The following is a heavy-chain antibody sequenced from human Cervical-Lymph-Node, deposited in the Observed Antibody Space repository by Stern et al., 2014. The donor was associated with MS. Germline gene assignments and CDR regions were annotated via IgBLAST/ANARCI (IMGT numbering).Heavy chain of an antibody. V-gene: IGHV4-39*01. CDR2: IYFSGTT. CDR1: GASISSGSSY. CDR3: ARVSVFYDAFDF. D-gene: IGHD3-3*01. Sequence: QVQLQESGPRLVKPSETLSLTCTVSGASISSGSSYWGWIRQPPGKGLDWIGIIYFSGTTYYNPSLESPVHISVDTSKNQFSLKRTPVTATDTARYYCARVSVFYDAFDFWGQGTMVTVSS. J-gene: IGHJ3*01.